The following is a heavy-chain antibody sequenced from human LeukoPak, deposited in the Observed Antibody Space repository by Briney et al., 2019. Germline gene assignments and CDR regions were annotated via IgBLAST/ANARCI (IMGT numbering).Heavy chain of an antibody. V-gene: IGHV3-33*01. J-gene: IGHJ4*02. CDR2: IWYDGSNK. Sequence: QPGGSLRLSCAASGFTFSSYGMHWVRQAPGKGLEWAAVIWYDGSNKYYADSVKGRFTISRDNSKNTLYLQMNSLRAEDTAVYYCARDPESYGSGSLFDYWGQGTLVTVSS. D-gene: IGHD3-10*01. CDR3: ARDPESYGSGSLFDY. CDR1: GFTFSSYG.